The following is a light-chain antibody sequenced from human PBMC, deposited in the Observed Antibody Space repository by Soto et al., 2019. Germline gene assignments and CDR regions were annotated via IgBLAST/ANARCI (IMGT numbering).Light chain of an antibody. Sequence: QSALTQPPSASGSPGQSVTISCTGTSSDVGGYNYVSWYQQHPGKTPKLMIFEVSKRPSGVPDRFSGSKSGNTASLTVSGLQADDEADYQCSSYACSTNVVFGGGTKLTVL. V-gene: IGLV2-8*01. J-gene: IGLJ3*02. CDR1: SSDVGGYNY. CDR3: SSYACSTNVV. CDR2: EVS.